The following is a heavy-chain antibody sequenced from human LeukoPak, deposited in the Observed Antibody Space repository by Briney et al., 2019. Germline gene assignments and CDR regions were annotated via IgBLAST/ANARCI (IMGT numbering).Heavy chain of an antibody. CDR3: ARDKSSLAVRGVYLDY. CDR2: INHSGST. D-gene: IGHD3-10*01. Sequence: SETLSLTCAVYGGSFSGYYWSWIRQPPGKGLEWIGEINHSGSTNYNPSLKSRVTISVDTSKNQFSLKLSSVTAADTAVYYCARDKSSLAVRGVYLDYWGQGTLVTVSS. CDR1: GGSFSGYY. J-gene: IGHJ4*02. V-gene: IGHV4-34*01.